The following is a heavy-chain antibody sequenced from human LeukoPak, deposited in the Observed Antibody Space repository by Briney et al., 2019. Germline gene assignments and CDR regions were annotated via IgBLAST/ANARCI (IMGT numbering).Heavy chain of an antibody. Sequence: ASVKLSFNSSGYTFTGDYMPWVRHPPGQGLELKGWINTNNGGTSSAQKYPVKVTMTMSTSISTAYMELNRLTPSATAAYYCSRDKYTGFETFVYWGKGTQGIVSS. D-gene: IGHD5-12*01. V-gene: IGHV1-2*02. J-gene: IGHJ4*02. CDR3: SRDKYTGFETFVY. CDR1: GYTFTGDY. CDR2: INTNNGGT.